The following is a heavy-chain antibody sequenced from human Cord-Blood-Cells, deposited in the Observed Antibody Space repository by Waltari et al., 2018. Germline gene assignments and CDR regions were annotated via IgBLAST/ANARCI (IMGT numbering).Heavy chain of an antibody. V-gene: IGHV3-7*01. CDR1: GFTFRSNW. J-gene: IGHJ4*02. D-gene: IGHD6-6*01. CDR3: ARGKALEYSSSDY. Sequence: EVQLVESGGGLVQPGGSLGLSCAASGFTFRSNWMSWVRQAPGKGEGWVTNIKQDGSEKYYVDSGKGRFTISRDNAKNSLYLQMNSLRAEVTAVYYCARGKALEYSSSDYWGQGTLVTVSS. CDR2: IKQDGSEK.